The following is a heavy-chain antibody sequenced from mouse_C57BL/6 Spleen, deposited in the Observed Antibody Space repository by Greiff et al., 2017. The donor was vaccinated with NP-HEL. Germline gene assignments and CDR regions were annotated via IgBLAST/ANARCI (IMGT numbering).Heavy chain of an antibody. J-gene: IGHJ3*01. Sequence: QLQQPGAELVKPGASVKLSCKASGYTFTSYWMHWVKQRPGQGLEWIGMIHPNSGSTNYNEKYKSKATLTVDKSSSTAYMQLSSLTSEDSAVYYCARGATGSWFAYWGQGTLVTVSA. CDR2: IHPNSGST. D-gene: IGHD4-1*02. CDR3: ARGATGSWFAY. V-gene: IGHV1-64*01. CDR1: GYTFTSYW.